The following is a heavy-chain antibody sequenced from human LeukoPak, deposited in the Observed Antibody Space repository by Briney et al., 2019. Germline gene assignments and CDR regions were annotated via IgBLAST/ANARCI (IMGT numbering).Heavy chain of an antibody. J-gene: IGHJ5*02. V-gene: IGHV4-39*07. CDR1: GGSISSSSYY. Sequence: PSETLSLTCTVSGGSISSSSYYWGWIRQPPGKGLEWIGSIYYSGSTYYNPSLKSRVTISVDTSKNQFSLKLSSVTAADTAVYYCARDIPRPITMVRGVINWFDPWGQGTLVTVSS. CDR3: ARDIPRPITMVRGVINWFDP. D-gene: IGHD3-10*01. CDR2: IYYSGST.